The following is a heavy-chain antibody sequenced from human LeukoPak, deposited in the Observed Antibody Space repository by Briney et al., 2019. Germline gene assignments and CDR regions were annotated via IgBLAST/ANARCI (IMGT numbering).Heavy chain of an antibody. V-gene: IGHV5-51*01. J-gene: IGHJ5*02. Sequence: GESLKISCKGCGYSFSSYWIAWVRQMPGKGLEWMGTIYPGDSDTRYSPSFQGRVTISADKSISTAYLQWSSLKASDTAMYYCARHRGYSYGLSGWFDPWGQGTLVTVSS. CDR1: GYSFSSYW. D-gene: IGHD5-18*01. CDR2: IYPGDSDT. CDR3: ARHRGYSYGLSGWFDP.